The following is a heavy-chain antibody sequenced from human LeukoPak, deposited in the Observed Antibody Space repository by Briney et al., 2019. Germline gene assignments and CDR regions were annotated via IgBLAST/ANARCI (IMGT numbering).Heavy chain of an antibody. Sequence: SETLSLTCTVSGFSISGGYYWGWIRQPSGKGLEWITNIYHSGSTYYNPSLKSRVTISVDTSKNQFSLKLSSVTAADTAVYYCARDVDATSGWFDPWGQGTLVTVSS. V-gene: IGHV4-38-2*02. CDR2: IYHSGST. J-gene: IGHJ5*02. D-gene: IGHD2-15*01. CDR1: GFSISGGYY. CDR3: ARDVDATSGWFDP.